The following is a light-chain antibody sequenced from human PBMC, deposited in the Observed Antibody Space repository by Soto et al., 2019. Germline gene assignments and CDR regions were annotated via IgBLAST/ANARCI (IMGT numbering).Light chain of an antibody. CDR2: EAT. J-gene: IGLJ3*02. Sequence: QSALTQPASVSGSPGQSITISCTGTSSDVGNYNLVSWFQQHPAKAPKLMIYEATKRPSGISNRFSGSKSGHTASLTISGLQAEDEADYYCCSYAGSSTWVFGGGTKVTVL. V-gene: IGLV2-23*01. CDR3: CSYAGSSTWV. CDR1: SSDVGNYNL.